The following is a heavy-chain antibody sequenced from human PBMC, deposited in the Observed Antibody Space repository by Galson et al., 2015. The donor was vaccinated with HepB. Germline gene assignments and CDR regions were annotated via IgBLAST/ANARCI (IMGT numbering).Heavy chain of an antibody. CDR3: ARSDARFLEWLLHSDYYYGMDV. V-gene: IGHV1-2*04. Sequence: SVKVSCKASGYTFTGYYMHWVRQAPGQGLEWMGWINPNSGGTNYAQKFQGWVTMTRDTSISTAYMELSRLRSDDTAVYYCARSDARFLEWLLHSDYYYGMDVWGQGTTVTVSS. CDR2: INPNSGGT. J-gene: IGHJ6*02. D-gene: IGHD3-3*01. CDR1: GYTFTGYY.